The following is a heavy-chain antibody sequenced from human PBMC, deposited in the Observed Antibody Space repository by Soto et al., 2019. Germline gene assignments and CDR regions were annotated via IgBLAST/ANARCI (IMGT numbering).Heavy chain of an antibody. D-gene: IGHD4-17*01. CDR2: ISASGGNT. Sequence: EVQLLESGGGLVQPGGSLRLSCTGSGCIFSTFAMSWVRQAPGKGLEWLSAISASGGNTYYPDSVKGRFTISRDISENTLYLQMSSLGGEDTAVYHCAKEPTSTVEGAFDLWGRGTMVTVSS. CDR3: AKEPTSTVEGAFDL. V-gene: IGHV3-23*01. CDR1: GCIFSTFA. J-gene: IGHJ3*01.